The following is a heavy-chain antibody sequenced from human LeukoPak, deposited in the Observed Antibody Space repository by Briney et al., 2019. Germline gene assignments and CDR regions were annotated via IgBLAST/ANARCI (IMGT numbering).Heavy chain of an antibody. CDR2: IRSKAKGGTT. CDR3: ARDLGTTETGDDF. V-gene: IGHV3-49*04. Sequence: PGGSLRLSCTASGFTFGDYPMNWVRQAPGKGLEWVGFIRSKAKGGTTDYAASVEGRFTISRDESKSIVYLQMNSLKSEDTAVYYCARDLGTTETGDDFWGQGTLVTVSS. D-gene: IGHD4-17*01. CDR1: GFTFGDYP. J-gene: IGHJ4*02.